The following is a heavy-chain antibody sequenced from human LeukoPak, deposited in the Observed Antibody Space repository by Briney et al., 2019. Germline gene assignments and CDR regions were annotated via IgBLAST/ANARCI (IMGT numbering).Heavy chain of an antibody. CDR2: ISVYNGNT. J-gene: IGHJ4*02. Sequence: GASVKVSCKASGYIFFTYGLSWVRQAPGQGLEWLRWISVYNGNTNYAQKVQGRVTMTTDTSTSTAYMELRSLRSDDTAVYYCARDPTGYCSSTSCYGPDYWGQGTLVTVSS. D-gene: IGHD2-2*01. CDR1: GYIFFTYG. CDR3: ARDPTGYCSSTSCYGPDY. V-gene: IGHV1-18*01.